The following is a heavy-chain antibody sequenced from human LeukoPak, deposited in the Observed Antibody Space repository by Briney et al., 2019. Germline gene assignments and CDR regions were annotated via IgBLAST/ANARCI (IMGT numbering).Heavy chain of an antibody. J-gene: IGHJ6*03. Sequence: GGSLRLSCAASGFTFSSYEMSWFRQAPGKGLEWVSYISSSGSTTNYADSVKGRFTISRDNAKNSLYLQMNSLRAEDTAVYYCGRVTSSSWYVRVDGYYMDVWGKGTTVTVSS. V-gene: IGHV3-48*03. CDR2: ISSSGSTT. CDR1: GFTFSSYE. CDR3: GRVTSSSWYVRVDGYYMDV. D-gene: IGHD6-13*01.